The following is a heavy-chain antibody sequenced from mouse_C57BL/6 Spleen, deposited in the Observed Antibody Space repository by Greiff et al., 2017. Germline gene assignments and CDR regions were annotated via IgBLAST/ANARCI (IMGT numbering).Heavy chain of an antibody. D-gene: IGHD2-2*01. CDR1: GYTFTSYW. J-gene: IGHJ2*01. CDR3: ARRVTTGYYFDY. Sequence: QVQLQQPGAELVMPGASVKLSCKASGYTFTSYWMHWVKQRPGQGLEWIGEIDPSDSYTNYNQKFKGKSTLTVDKSSSTAYMQLSSLTSEDSAVYCCARRVTTGYYFDYWGQGTTLTVSS. V-gene: IGHV1-69*01. CDR2: IDPSDSYT.